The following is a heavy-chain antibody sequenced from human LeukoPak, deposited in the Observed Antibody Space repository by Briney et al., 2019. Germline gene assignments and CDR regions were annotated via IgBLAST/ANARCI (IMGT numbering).Heavy chain of an antibody. Sequence: PGGSLRLSCAASGFTFGSYGMTWVRQAPGMGLEWVSSIGDSGAGTYYADSVKGRFTISRDNSKNTAYLQMNSLRAEDTAVYFCAKTGPYYYDFWGQGTLVTVSS. CDR1: GFTFGSYG. CDR3: AKTGPYYYDF. J-gene: IGHJ4*02. V-gene: IGHV3-23*01. CDR2: IGDSGAGT.